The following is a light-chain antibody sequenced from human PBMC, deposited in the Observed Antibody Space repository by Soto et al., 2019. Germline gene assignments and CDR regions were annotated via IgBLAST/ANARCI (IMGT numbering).Light chain of an antibody. CDR3: SSYSTTSTLV. CDR1: SSDVGGENY. V-gene: IGLV2-14*03. CDR2: DVS. Sequence: QSVLTQPASVSGSPGQSITISCTGTSSDVGGENYFSWYQQHPGGAPKLMIYDVSNRPSGVSNLFSGTKSGNTASLTISGRQAEDEADYYCSSYSTTSTLVFGSGTKLTVL. J-gene: IGLJ1*01.